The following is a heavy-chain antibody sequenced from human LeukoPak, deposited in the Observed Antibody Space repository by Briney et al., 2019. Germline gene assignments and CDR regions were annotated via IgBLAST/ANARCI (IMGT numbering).Heavy chain of an antibody. V-gene: IGHV4-59*12. J-gene: IGHJ5*02. CDR1: GGSISSYY. CDR3: ARGPPNES. CDR2: IYYSGST. Sequence: SETLSLTCTVSGGSISSYYWSWILQTPGKGLEWIAYIYYSGSTNYNPSLKSRVTISVDTSKNQFSLKLSSVTAADTAVYYCARGPPNESWGQGTLVTVSS.